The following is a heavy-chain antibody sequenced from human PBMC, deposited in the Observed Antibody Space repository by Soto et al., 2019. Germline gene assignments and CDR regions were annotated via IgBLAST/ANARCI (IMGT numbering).Heavy chain of an antibody. CDR3: ASFRFSRSYYSDY. V-gene: IGHV1-69*12. D-gene: IGHD1-26*01. CDR2: SIPFFDTA. J-gene: IGHJ4*02. Sequence: QVQLVQSGAEVKKPGSSVKVSCKASGGTFSSYAITWVRQAPGQGLEWMGGSIPFFDTANYAQKFQGRLTFTADESTSTAYMELSSLRSEDTAVYYCASFRFSRSYYSDYWGQGTLVTVSS. CDR1: GGTFSSYA.